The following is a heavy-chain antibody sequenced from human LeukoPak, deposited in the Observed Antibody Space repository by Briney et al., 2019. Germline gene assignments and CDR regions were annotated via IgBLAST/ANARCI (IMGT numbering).Heavy chain of an antibody. CDR3: ARDRYSSGWHEGVVAFDL. CDR2: IYYSGST. V-gene: IGHV4-59*01. Sequence: PSETLSLTCTVSGGSISSYYWSWIRQPPRKGLERIGYIYYSGSTNYNPSLKSRVTISVDTSKNQFSLKLSSVTAADTAVYYCARDRYSSGWHEGVVAFDLWGQGTMVTVSS. D-gene: IGHD6-19*01. J-gene: IGHJ3*01. CDR1: GGSISSYY.